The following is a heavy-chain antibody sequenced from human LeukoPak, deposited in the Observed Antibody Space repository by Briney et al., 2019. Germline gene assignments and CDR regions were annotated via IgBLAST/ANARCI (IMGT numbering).Heavy chain of an antibody. CDR2: ISYDGGNK. CDR1: GFTFSRSA. CDR3: VSLGYSSSSVRY. V-gene: IGHV3-30*04. J-gene: IGHJ4*02. D-gene: IGHD6-6*01. Sequence: GGSLRLSCAASGFTFSRSAMHWVRQAPGKGLEWVAIISYDGGNKYYANSVKGRFTISRDNSKNTLYLQMNSLRAEDTAVYFCVSLGYSSSSVRYWGQGTLVTVSS.